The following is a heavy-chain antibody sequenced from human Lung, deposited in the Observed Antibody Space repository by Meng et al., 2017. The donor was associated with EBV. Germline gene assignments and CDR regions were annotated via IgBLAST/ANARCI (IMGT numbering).Heavy chain of an antibody. J-gene: IGHJ5*02. V-gene: IGHV4-30-4*08. CDR3: AREYSSSSGLPGP. D-gene: IGHD6-6*01. CDR2: IYDSGST. Sequence: QVQRQESGPGLVKPPQPLSLTCTVSGGSIRFGDYYWSWIRQPPGKGLEWIGYIYDSGSTSYNPSLMSRVTISVDTSRNQFSLKLTSVTAADTAVYYCAREYSSSSGLPGPWGQGTLVTVSS. CDR1: GGSIRFGDYY.